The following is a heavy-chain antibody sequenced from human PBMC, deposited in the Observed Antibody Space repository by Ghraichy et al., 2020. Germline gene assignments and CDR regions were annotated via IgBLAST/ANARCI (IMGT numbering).Heavy chain of an antibody. J-gene: IGHJ6*02. Sequence: SETLSLTCTVSGGSISSYYWSWIRQPPGKGLEWIGYIYYSGSTNYNPSLKSRVTISVDTSKNQFSLKLSSVTAADTAVYYCASPYLNSGSHYGMDVWGQGTTVTVSS. V-gene: IGHV4-59*01. CDR2: IYYSGST. D-gene: IGHD3-10*01. CDR3: ASPYLNSGSHYGMDV. CDR1: GGSISSYY.